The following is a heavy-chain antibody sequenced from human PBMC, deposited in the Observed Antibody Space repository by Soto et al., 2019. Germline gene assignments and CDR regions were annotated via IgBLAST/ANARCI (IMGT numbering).Heavy chain of an antibody. CDR2: IYYSGST. D-gene: IGHD6-19*01. V-gene: IGHV4-39*01. CDR1: GGSISSSSYY. CDR3: ARLGRIAVAAGLFDY. J-gene: IGHJ4*02. Sequence: SETLSLTCTVSGGSISSSSYYWGWIRQPPGKGLEWIGSIYYSGSTYYNPSLKSRVTISVDTSKNQFSLKLSSVTAADTAVYYCARLGRIAVAAGLFDYWGQGTLVTVSS.